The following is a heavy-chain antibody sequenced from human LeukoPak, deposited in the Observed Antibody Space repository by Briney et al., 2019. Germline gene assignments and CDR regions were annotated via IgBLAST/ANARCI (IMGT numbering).Heavy chain of an antibody. Sequence: GASVKVPCKASGYTFTGYYIHWVRQAPGQGLEWMGWIHPNSGGTNFAQKFQGRVTMTRDSSTSTAYMEVSSLRSDDTAVYYCARAPVGGPLRFFDYWGQGTLVTVSS. J-gene: IGHJ4*02. CDR3: ARAPVGGPLRFFDY. CDR1: GYTFTGYY. D-gene: IGHD3-3*01. V-gene: IGHV1-2*02. CDR2: IHPNSGGT.